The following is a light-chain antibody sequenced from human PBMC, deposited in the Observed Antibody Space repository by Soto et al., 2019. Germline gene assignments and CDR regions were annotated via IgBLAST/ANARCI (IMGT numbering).Light chain of an antibody. V-gene: IGLV2-14*01. CDR3: RSYTSSITPYV. CDR1: ITDIGAYNY. Sequence: QSALTQPASVSGAPRQSMTISCTGTITDIGAYNYVFGYQQHPRKAPRLLIYGASSRPSGVSNRCSGSKSGNAAYLTISGLQADDEAEYYCRSYTSSITPYVFGTGTKVTVL. J-gene: IGLJ1*01. CDR2: GAS.